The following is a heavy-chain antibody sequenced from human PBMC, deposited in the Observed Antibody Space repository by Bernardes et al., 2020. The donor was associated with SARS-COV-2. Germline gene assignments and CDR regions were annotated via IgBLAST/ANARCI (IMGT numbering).Heavy chain of an antibody. Sequence: VRSLIRSCVASGFTFRKNAMTWVRQVPGQGLEWVSAISAIGGSTYYAESVKGRFTISRDNSRNTLYLEMNSLRAEDTAVYYCSKNAKYSSSSMEVWGQGTTVTVS. CDR3: SKNAKYSSSSMEV. CDR2: ISAIGGST. CDR1: GFTFRKNA. J-gene: IGHJ6*02. V-gene: IGHV3-23*01. D-gene: IGHD6-6*01.